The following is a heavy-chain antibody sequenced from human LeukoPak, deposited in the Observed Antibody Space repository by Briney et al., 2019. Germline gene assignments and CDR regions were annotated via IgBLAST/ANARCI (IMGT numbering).Heavy chain of an antibody. J-gene: IGHJ4*02. CDR1: GGSISSSSSY. CDR2: IYYGGST. Sequence: PSETLSLTCTVSGGSISSSSSYWGWIRQPPGKGLEWIGSIYYGGSTYYNPSLKSRVTISVDKSKNQFSLKLNSVTASDTAVYYCARHPWGVVYAAFDYWGQGTLVTVSS. V-gene: IGHV4-39*01. D-gene: IGHD2-8*02. CDR3: ARHPWGVVYAAFDY.